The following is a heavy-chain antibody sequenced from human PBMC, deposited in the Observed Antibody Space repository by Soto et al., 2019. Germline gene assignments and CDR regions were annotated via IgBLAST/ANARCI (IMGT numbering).Heavy chain of an antibody. D-gene: IGHD3-16*01. CDR3: TKARLWGGDGYNSYYYNAMDV. Sequence: GGSLRLSCASSGFTFDDYAMCWVRQVPGKGLEWVSGISWNSGRIGYADSVKGRFTISRDNAKNSLYLQMNSLRPEDTALYYCTKARLWGGDGYNSYYYNAMDVWGQGTTVTVSS. CDR1: GFTFDDYA. J-gene: IGHJ6*02. V-gene: IGHV3-9*01. CDR2: ISWNSGRI.